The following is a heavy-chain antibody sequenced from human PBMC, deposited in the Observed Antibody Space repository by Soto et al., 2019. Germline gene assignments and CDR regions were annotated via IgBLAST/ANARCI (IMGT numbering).Heavy chain of an antibody. Sequence: ASVKVSCKASGYTFTSYGISWVRQAHGQGLEWMGWISAYNGNTNYAQKLQGRVTMTTDTSTSTAYMELRSLRSDDTAVYYCARDVALQLRLTSSWFDPWGQGTLVTVFS. CDR3: ARDVALQLRLTSSWFDP. J-gene: IGHJ5*02. CDR2: ISAYNGNT. CDR1: GYTFTSYG. D-gene: IGHD5-18*01. V-gene: IGHV1-18*01.